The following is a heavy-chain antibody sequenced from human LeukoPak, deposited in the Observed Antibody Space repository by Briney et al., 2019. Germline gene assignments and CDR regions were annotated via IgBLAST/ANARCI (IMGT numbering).Heavy chain of an antibody. Sequence: GGSLRLSCAAAGFTFSSSSMSWVRQAPGRGLEWVSLISGSGTGTYYADSVRGRFTISRDNSKNTLYLQMNSLRAEDTAVYYCAKDPNWGSYRLSYIDHWGQGTLVTGSS. J-gene: IGHJ4*02. CDR2: ISGSGTGT. CDR1: GFTFSSSS. V-gene: IGHV3-23*01. D-gene: IGHD3-16*02. CDR3: AKDPNWGSYRLSYIDH.